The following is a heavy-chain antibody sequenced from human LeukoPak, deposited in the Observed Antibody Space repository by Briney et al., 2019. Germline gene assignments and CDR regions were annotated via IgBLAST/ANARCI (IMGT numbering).Heavy chain of an antibody. D-gene: IGHD6-19*01. CDR1: GGSISSYY. CDR3: ARVGSSGWYTWFDP. CDR2: IYSSGST. Sequence: PSETLSLTCTVSGGSISSYYWSWIRQPAGKGLEWIGRIYSSGSTNYNPSLKSRVTMSVDTSKNQFSLRLSSVTAADTGVYYCARVGSSGWYTWFDPWGQGTLVTVSS. J-gene: IGHJ5*02. V-gene: IGHV4-4*07.